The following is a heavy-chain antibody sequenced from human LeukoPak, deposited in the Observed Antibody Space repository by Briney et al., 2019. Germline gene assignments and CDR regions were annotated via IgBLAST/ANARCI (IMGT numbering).Heavy chain of an antibody. CDR2: INQDGSGK. D-gene: IGHD2-2*01. J-gene: IGHJ4*02. CDR3: AKVGSSIDFDY. Sequence: AGGSLRLSCAASGFTFSRSWVTWVRQAPGKGLEWVASINQDGSGKYYVDSVKGRFTISRDNAKNSLSLQMNSLGAEDTAVYYCAKVGSSIDFDYWGQGTLVTVSS. V-gene: IGHV3-7*01. CDR1: GFTFSRSW.